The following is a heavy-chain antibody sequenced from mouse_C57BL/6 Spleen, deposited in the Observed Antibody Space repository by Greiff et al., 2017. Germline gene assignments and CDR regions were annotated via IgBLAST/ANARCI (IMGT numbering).Heavy chain of an antibody. CDR1: GYTFTSYW. CDR3: ASPDGYPAWFAY. V-gene: IGHV1-59*01. D-gene: IGHD2-3*01. CDR2: IDPSDSYA. Sequence: VQLQQPGAELVRPGTSVKLSCTASGYTFTSYWMHWVKQRPGQGLEWIGVIDPSDSYANYNQKFKGKATLTVYTSSSTANMQRSSLTSQDSAVYYCASPDGYPAWFAYWGQGTLVTVSA. J-gene: IGHJ3*01.